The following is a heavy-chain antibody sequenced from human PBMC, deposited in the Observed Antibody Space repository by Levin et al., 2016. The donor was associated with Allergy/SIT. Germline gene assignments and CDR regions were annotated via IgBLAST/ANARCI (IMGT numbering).Heavy chain of an antibody. D-gene: IGHD1-26*01. J-gene: IGHJ5*02. CDR3: AKGGPRVGANWGWFDP. Sequence: GGSLRLSCAASGFTVSNNYMNWVRQAPGKGLEWVSVIYNGGDTYYADSVKGRFTISRDNSKNTLFLQMNSLRAEDTAVYYCAKGGPRVGANWGWFDPWGQGTLVTVSS. V-gene: IGHV3-53*01. CDR2: IYNGGDT. CDR1: GFTVSNNY.